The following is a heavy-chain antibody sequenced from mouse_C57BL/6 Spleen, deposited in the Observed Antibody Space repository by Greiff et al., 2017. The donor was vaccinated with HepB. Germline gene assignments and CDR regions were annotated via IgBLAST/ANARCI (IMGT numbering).Heavy chain of an antibody. D-gene: IGHD2-2*01. CDR3: AKGRFGYDGDYFDY. CDR1: GYTFTDHT. J-gene: IGHJ2*01. CDR2: IYPRDGST. Sequence: VQLQQSDAELVKPGASVKISCKVSGYTFTDHTIHWMKQRPEQGLEWIGYIYPRDGSTKYNEKFKGKATLTADKSSSTAYMQLSSLTSEDSAVYYCAKGRFGYDGDYFDYWGQGTTLTVSS. V-gene: IGHV1-78*01.